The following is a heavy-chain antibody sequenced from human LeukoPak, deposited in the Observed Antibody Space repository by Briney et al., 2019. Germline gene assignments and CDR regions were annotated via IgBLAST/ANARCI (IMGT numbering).Heavy chain of an antibody. CDR3: AREDYCGGGSCYSGYFQH. J-gene: IGHJ1*01. D-gene: IGHD2-15*01. CDR2: ICYSGIT. V-gene: IGHV4-59*01. Sequence: SETLSLTCTVSGGSISSYYWSWIRQPPGKGLEWIGYICYSGITDYNPSLRSRVTISVDTSKNQFSLKLSSVTAADTAVYYCAREDYCGGGSCYSGYFQHWGQGTLVTVSS. CDR1: GGSISSYY.